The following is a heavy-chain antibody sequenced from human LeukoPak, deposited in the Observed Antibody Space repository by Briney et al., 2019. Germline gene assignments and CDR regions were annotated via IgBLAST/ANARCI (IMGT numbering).Heavy chain of an antibody. J-gene: IGHJ4*02. Sequence: GASVKVSCKASGYTFTGYYMHWVQQAPGQGLEWMGWTSAYNGNTNYAQKLQGRVTMTTDTSTSTAYMELRSLRSDDTAVYYCARTSMTTVVTRDFDYWGQGTLVTVSS. CDR1: GYTFTGYY. CDR2: TSAYNGNT. CDR3: ARTSMTTVVTRDFDY. D-gene: IGHD4-23*01. V-gene: IGHV1-18*04.